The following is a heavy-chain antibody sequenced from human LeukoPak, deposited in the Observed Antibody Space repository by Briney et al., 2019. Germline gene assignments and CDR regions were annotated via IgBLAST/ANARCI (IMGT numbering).Heavy chain of an antibody. D-gene: IGHD3-10*01. CDR2: IKQDGTEK. CDR3: AKVAHYYYGSESYYFFEH. Sequence: GGSLRLSCAASGFTFTTYWMSWVRQPPGKGLEWVANIKQDGTEKYYVDSVKGRFTISRDNAKNSLYLQMNSLRVEDTAIYYCAKVAHYYYGSESYYFFEHWGQGTPVTASS. CDR1: GFTFTTYW. V-gene: IGHV3-7*01. J-gene: IGHJ4*02.